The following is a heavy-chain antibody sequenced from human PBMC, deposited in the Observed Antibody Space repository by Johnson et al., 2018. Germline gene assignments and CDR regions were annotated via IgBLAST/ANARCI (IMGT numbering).Heavy chain of an antibody. CDR1: GFIFSSYA. J-gene: IGHJ6*03. CDR2: ISYDGNNK. V-gene: IGHV3-30-3*01. D-gene: IGHD3-16*01. Sequence: QVQLVQSGGGVVQPGRFLRLSCTASGFIFSSYAMHWVRQAPGKGLEWVALISYDGNNKYYADSVKDRFTISRGNSKKTRYLQVNSLRPEDTAGYYCARAHRTYVYYMDVWSRGTTVSVSS. CDR3: ARAHRTYVYYMDV.